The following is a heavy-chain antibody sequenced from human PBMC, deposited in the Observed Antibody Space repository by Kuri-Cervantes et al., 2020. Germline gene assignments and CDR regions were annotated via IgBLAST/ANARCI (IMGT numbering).Heavy chain of an antibody. J-gene: IGHJ6*02. Sequence: GESLKISCAASGFTVSSNYMSWVRQAPGKGLEWVSYISSSGSTIYYADSVKGRFTISRDNAKNSLYLQMNSLRAEDTAVYYCARESHYYYGMDVWGQGTTVTVSS. CDR3: ARESHYYYGMDV. CDR1: GFTVSSNY. CDR2: ISSSGSTI. V-gene: IGHV3-11*04.